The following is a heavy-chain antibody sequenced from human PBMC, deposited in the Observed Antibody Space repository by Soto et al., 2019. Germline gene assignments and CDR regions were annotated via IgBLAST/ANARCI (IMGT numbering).Heavy chain of an antibody. V-gene: IGHV4-30-4*01. J-gene: IGHJ5*02. CDR2: IYYSGST. D-gene: IGHD6-6*01. Sequence: SETLSLTCTVSGGSINSGDYYWSWIRQPPGKGLEWIGYIYYSGSTYYNPSLKSRVTISVDTSKNQFSLKLSSVTAADTAVYYCAREQLATRWFDPWGQGTLVTSPQ. CDR3: AREQLATRWFDP. CDR1: GGSINSGDYY.